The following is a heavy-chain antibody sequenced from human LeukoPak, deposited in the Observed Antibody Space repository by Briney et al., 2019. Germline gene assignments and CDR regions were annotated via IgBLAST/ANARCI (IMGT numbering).Heavy chain of an antibody. Sequence: SETLSLTCAVSVGSISSYYWSWIRQPPGEGLEWIGYIYYSGNTNYNPSLQSRVTISVDTSKNQFSLRLSSVTAADTAIYYCARQRIMGGADSFDIWGQGTMVTVSS. CDR3: ARQRIMGGADSFDI. CDR2: IYYSGNT. V-gene: IGHV4-59*08. CDR1: VGSISSYY. J-gene: IGHJ3*02. D-gene: IGHD1-26*01.